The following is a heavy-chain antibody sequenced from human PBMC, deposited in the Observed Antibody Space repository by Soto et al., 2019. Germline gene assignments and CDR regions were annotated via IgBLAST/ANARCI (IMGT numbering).Heavy chain of an antibody. CDR1: GGTFSSYA. V-gene: IGHV1-69*13. D-gene: IGHD2-15*01. CDR3: ARGTTGVWSGGSGYSDTYYYGMDV. CDR2: IIPIFGTA. Sequence: SSVKVSCKASGGTFSSYAISWVRQAPGQGLEWMGGIIPIFGTANYAQKFQGRVTITADESTSTAYMELSSLRSEDTAVYYCARGTTGVWSGGSGYSDTYYYGMDVWGQ. J-gene: IGHJ6*02.